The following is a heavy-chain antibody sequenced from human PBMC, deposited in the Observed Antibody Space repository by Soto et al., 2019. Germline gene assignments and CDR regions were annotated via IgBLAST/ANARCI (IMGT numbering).Heavy chain of an antibody. CDR2: IYNRGST. D-gene: IGHD2-15*01. J-gene: IGHJ3*02. Sequence: QVQLQESGPGLVKPSETLSLTCTVSGGSISSYYWSWIRQPPGKGLEWIGYIYNRGSTNYNPSLKSRVTISVATSKYKCSLKLYSVTAAYTAVYSCATGHHGGHQGDIWGQGTMVTVSS. V-gene: IGHV4-59*01. CDR3: ATGHHGGHQGDI. CDR1: GGSISSYY.